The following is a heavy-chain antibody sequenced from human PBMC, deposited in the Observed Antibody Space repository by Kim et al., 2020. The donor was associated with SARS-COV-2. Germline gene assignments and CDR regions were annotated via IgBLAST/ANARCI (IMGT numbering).Heavy chain of an antibody. Sequence: SETLSLTCAVYGGSFSGYYWSWIRQPPGKGLEWIGEINHSGSTNYNPSLKSRVTISVDTSKNQFSLKLSSVTAADTAVYYCARVGSNQLLRKSSPRSYGMDVWGQGTTVTVSS. CDR2: INHSGST. V-gene: IGHV4-34*01. D-gene: IGHD2-2*01. CDR3: ARVGSNQLLRKSSPRSYGMDV. J-gene: IGHJ6*02. CDR1: GGSFSGYY.